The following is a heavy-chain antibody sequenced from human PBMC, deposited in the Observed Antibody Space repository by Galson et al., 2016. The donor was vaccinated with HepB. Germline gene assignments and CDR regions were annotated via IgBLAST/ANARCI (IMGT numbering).Heavy chain of an antibody. D-gene: IGHD5/OR15-5a*01. Sequence: CAIPGDSVSSNSAAWNWIRQSPSRGLEWLGRTYYRSKWYNDYAESVKSRITINPDSSKNQFSLQLNSVTPEDTAVYYCTRVVGRGVYDGRFDYWGQGILVTVSS. V-gene: IGHV6-1*01. CDR2: TYYRSKWYN. J-gene: IGHJ4*02. CDR1: GDSVSSNSAA. CDR3: TRVVGRGVYDGRFDY.